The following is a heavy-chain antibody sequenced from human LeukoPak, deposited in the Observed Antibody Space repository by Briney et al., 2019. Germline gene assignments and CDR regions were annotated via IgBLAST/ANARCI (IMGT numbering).Heavy chain of an antibody. J-gene: IGHJ1*01. CDR3: ARTSKTPGIAGCFQH. CDR1: GGSFSGYY. CDR2: INHSGST. V-gene: IGHV4-34*01. Sequence: SETLSLTCAVYGGSFSGYYWSWIRQPPGKGLEWSGEINHSGSTNYNPSLKSRVTISVDTSKNQFSLKLSSVTAADTAVYYCARTSKTPGIAGCFQHWGQGTLVTVSS. D-gene: IGHD6-13*01.